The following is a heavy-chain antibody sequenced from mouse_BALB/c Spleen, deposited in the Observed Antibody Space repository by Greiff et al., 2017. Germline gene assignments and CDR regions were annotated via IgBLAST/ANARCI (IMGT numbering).Heavy chain of an antibody. CDR1: GFSLTGYG. J-gene: IGHJ4*01. Sequence: VKLVESGPGLVAPSQSLSITCTVSGFSLTGYGVHWVRQSPGKGLEWLGVIWSGGSTDYNAAFISRLSISKDNSKSQVFFKMNSLQADDTAIYYCARKGTRYAMDYWGQGTSVTVSS. D-gene: IGHD3-3*01. V-gene: IGHV2-4-1*01. CDR3: ARKGTRYAMDY. CDR2: IWSGGST.